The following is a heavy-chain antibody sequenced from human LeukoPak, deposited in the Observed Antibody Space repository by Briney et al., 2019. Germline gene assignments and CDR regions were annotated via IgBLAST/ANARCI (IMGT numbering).Heavy chain of an antibody. Sequence: PGGSLRLSCAASGFTFSSYAMSGVRQAPGKGLEWASASSGSGGSTYYADSVKGRFTISRDNSKNTLYLQMNSLRAEDTAVYYCAKDATPYGSGRHYFDYWGQGTLVTVSS. V-gene: IGHV3-23*01. CDR2: SSGSGGST. CDR3: AKDATPYGSGRHYFDY. CDR1: GFTFSSYA. D-gene: IGHD3-10*01. J-gene: IGHJ4*02.